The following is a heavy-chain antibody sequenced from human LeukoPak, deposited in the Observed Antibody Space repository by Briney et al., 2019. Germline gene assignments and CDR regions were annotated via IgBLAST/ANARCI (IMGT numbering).Heavy chain of an antibody. CDR3: ARFDGFLSNFDY. J-gene: IGHJ4*02. CDR2: IYYSGSI. CDR1: GGSISSYY. D-gene: IGHD3/OR15-3a*01. V-gene: IGHV4-59*01. Sequence: SETLSLTCSVSGGSISSYYWSWIRQPPGKGLEWIGYIYYSGSINYNPSLKSRVTISVDTSKNQFSLKLSSVTAADTAVYYCARFDGFLSNFDYWGQGTLVTVSS.